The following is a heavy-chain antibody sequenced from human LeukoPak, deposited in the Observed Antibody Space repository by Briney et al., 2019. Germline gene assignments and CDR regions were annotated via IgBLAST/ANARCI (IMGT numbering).Heavy chain of an antibody. D-gene: IGHD5-24*01. CDR2: ISSSGSAI. CDR1: GFTFSDYY. V-gene: IGHV3-11*01. CDR3: ARGTEMTKIAGHYSFDQ. J-gene: IGHJ4*02. Sequence: PGGSLRLSCAASGFTFSDYYMSWIRQAPGKGLEWVSYISSSGSAIYYADSVKGRFTISRDNAKNSLYLQMNCLRAEDTAVYYCARGTEMTKIAGHYSFDQWGRGTLVSVSS.